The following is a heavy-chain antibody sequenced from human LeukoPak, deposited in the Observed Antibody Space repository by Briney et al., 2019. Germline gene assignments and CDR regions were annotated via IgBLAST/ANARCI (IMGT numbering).Heavy chain of an antibody. V-gene: IGHV3-53*01. CDR3: AKDQRYSSGWYDY. CDR2: IYSGGST. D-gene: IGHD6-19*01. J-gene: IGHJ4*02. Sequence: EGSLRLSCAASGFTVSSNYMSWVRQAPGKGLEWVSVIYSGGSTYYADSVKGRFTISRDNSKNTLYLQMNSLRAEDTAVYYCAKDQRYSSGWYDYWGQGTLVTVSS. CDR1: GFTVSSNY.